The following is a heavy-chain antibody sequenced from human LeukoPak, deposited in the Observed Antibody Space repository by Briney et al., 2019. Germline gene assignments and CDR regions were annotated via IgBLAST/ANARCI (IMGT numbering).Heavy chain of an antibody. CDR1: GYTFTSYG. J-gene: IGHJ4*02. CDR3: ARDDRPSVKHDDWADY. CDR2: ISAYNGNT. D-gene: IGHD3-9*01. V-gene: IGHV1-18*04. Sequence: ASVKVSCKASGYTFTSYGISWVRQAPGQGLERMGWISAYNGNTNYAQKLQGRVTMTTDTSTSTAYMELRSLRSDDTAVYYCARDDRPSVKHDDWADYWGQGTLVTVSS.